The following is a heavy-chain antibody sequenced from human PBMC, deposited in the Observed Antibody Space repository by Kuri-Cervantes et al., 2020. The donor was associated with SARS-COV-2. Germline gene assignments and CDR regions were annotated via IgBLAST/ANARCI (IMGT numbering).Heavy chain of an antibody. D-gene: IGHD2-21*01. J-gene: IGHJ4*02. V-gene: IGHV3-30-3*01. CDR3: VKDRVGVLDS. Sequence: GESLKISCAVSGFTFNTCAMHWVRQAPGKGLGWMAIISYDGNNKYFADSVKGRFTISRDNSNNTLYLQMNSLRAGDTAIYYCVKDRVGVLDSWGQGTLVTVSS. CDR1: GFTFNTCA. CDR2: ISYDGNNK.